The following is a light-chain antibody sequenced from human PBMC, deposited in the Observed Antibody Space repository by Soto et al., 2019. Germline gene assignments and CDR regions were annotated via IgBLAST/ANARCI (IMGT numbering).Light chain of an antibody. V-gene: IGKV1-5*03. Sequence: DTTMPHSPSTLSASVGNRVTITCLASQRIITWLAWYQQKPGKAPKLLIYETSALEGGVPSRFSGSGSGTEFTLTISSLQPDDFATYYCQQYSFYWTFGQGTTVEIK. J-gene: IGKJ1*01. CDR3: QQYSFYWT. CDR1: QRIITW. CDR2: ETS.